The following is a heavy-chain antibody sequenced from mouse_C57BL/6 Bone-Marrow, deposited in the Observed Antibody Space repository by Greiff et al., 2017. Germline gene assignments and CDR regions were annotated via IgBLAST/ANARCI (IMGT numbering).Heavy chain of an antibody. V-gene: IGHV1-69*01. CDR1: GYTFTSYW. CDR3: AREGYYGSSYEYYFDY. CDR2: IDPSDSYT. D-gene: IGHD1-1*01. J-gene: IGHJ2*01. Sequence: QVQLQQPGAELVMPGASVKLSCKASGYTFTSYWMHWVKQRPGQGLEWIGEIDPSDSYTNYNQKFKGKSTFTVDKSSSTAYMQLSSLTSEDSAVYYCAREGYYGSSYEYYFDYWGQGTTLTVSS.